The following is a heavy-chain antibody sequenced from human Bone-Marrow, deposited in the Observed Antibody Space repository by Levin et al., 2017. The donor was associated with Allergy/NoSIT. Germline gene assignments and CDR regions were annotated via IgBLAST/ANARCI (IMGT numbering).Heavy chain of an antibody. CDR3: ARAIGTYYNWYFDL. Sequence: PGGSLRLSCVASGFTISSNYMTWVRQAPGKGLEWVSVIYSGDYTYYADSVKVRFTLSRDSSENMVFLQMNNLRADDTGVYYCARAIGTYYNWYFDLWGRGTLVTVSS. D-gene: IGHD1-26*01. J-gene: IGHJ2*01. V-gene: IGHV3-53*01. CDR2: IYSGDYT. CDR1: GFTISSNY.